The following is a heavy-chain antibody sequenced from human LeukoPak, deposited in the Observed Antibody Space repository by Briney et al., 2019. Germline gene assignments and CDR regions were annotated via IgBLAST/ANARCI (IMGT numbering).Heavy chain of an antibody. Sequence: ETLSLTCTVSGGSISSSSYYWGWIRQPPGKGLEWVSTISGSNGRTYYADSVKGRFTISRDNSKNTLYLQMNSLRAEDTAVYYCAKALPAAVDYFDYWGQGALVTVSS. V-gene: IGHV3-23*01. CDR3: AKALPAAVDYFDY. CDR2: ISGSNGRT. CDR1: GGSISSSSYY. D-gene: IGHD6-13*01. J-gene: IGHJ4*02.